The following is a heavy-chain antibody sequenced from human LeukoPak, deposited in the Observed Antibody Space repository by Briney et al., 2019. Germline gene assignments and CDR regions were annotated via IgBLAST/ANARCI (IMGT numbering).Heavy chain of an antibody. CDR3: ARARNEILAGYYSFDY. J-gene: IGHJ4*02. CDR1: GGSISSYY. CDR2: ISYSEST. D-gene: IGHD3-9*01. V-gene: IGHV4-59*12. Sequence: SETLSLTCIVSGGSISSYYWSWIRQPPGKGLEWIGYISYSESTNYNPSLKSRVTISVDTSKNQFSLRLSSVTAADTAVYYCARARNEILAGYYSFDYWGQGTLVTVSP.